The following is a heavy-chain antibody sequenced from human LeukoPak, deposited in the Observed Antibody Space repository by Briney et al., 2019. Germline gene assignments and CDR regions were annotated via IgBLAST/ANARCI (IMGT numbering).Heavy chain of an antibody. Sequence: ASVKVSCKASGYTFTSYGIRWVRQAPGQGLEWMGWISAYNGNTNYAQKLQGRVTMTTDTSTSTAYMELRSLRSDDTAVYYCARDSKSPYYDFWSGYYTSNYYYYYMDVWGKGTTVTVSS. J-gene: IGHJ6*03. CDR3: ARDSKSPYYDFWSGYYTSNYYYYYMDV. CDR2: ISAYNGNT. D-gene: IGHD3-3*01. V-gene: IGHV1-18*01. CDR1: GYTFTSYG.